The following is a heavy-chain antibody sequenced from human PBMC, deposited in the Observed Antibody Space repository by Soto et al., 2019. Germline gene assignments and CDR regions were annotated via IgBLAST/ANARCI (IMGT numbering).Heavy chain of an antibody. CDR3: ARGRSKYYYYDSSGYYPLHFDY. Sequence: ETLSLTCAVYGGSFSGYYWSWIRQPPGKGLEWIGEINHSGSTNYNPSLKSRVTISVDTSKNQFSLKLSSVTAADTAVYYCARGRSKYYYYDSSGYYPLHFDYWGQGTLVTVSS. CDR2: INHSGST. D-gene: IGHD3-22*01. V-gene: IGHV4-34*01. J-gene: IGHJ4*02. CDR1: GGSFSGYY.